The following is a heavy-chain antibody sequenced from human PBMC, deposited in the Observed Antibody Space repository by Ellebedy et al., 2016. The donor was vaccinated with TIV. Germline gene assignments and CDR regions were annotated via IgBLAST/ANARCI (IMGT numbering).Heavy chain of an antibody. D-gene: IGHD2-15*01. Sequence: GESLKISXVTSGFTFTNYGMHWVRQAPGKGLEWVSSISSSSSYIYYADSVKGRFTISRDNAKNSLYLQMNSLRAEDTAVYYCARTAAGYYGEWGQGTLVTVSS. J-gene: IGHJ4*02. V-gene: IGHV3-21*01. CDR2: ISSSSSYI. CDR1: GFTFTNYG. CDR3: ARTAAGYYGE.